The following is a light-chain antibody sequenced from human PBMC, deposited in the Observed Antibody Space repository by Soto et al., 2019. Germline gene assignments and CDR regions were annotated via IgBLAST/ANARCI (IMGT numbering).Light chain of an antibody. Sequence: DIQLTQSPSSVSASIGDRVTISCRASQSIYKWLVWYQQKPGKAPKLLIYAASSLQSGVPSRFSGSGSGTDFTLTINSLQPEDFATYYCQQTYNTPFTFGPGTKVDIK. CDR3: QQTYNTPFT. J-gene: IGKJ3*01. V-gene: IGKV1-12*01. CDR1: QSIYKW. CDR2: AAS.